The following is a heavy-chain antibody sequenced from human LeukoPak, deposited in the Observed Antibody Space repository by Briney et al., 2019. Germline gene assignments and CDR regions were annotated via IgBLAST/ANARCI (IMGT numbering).Heavy chain of an antibody. Sequence: AASVKVSRKASGYTFTGYYMHWVRQAPGQGLEWMGWINPNSGGTNYAQKFQGRVTMTRDTSISTAYMELSRLRSDDTAVYYCARGLAVVSPFDFWGQGTLVTVSS. CDR2: INPNSGGT. CDR3: ARGLAVVSPFDF. CDR1: GYTFTGYY. V-gene: IGHV1-2*02. D-gene: IGHD3-22*01. J-gene: IGHJ4*02.